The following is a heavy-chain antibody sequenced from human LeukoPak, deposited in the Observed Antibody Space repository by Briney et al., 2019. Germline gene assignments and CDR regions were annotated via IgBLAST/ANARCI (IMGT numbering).Heavy chain of an antibody. CDR2: IRSKGDNHAT. V-gene: IGHV3-73*01. CDR1: GFTFSGSA. J-gene: IGHJ4*02. CDR3: TRPTVATNS. D-gene: IGHD4-17*01. Sequence: PGGSLRLSCEAYGFTFSGSAIHWVRQASGKGLEWIGRIRSKGDNHATAYAASVEGRFTISRNDSTNTAYLQMNRLTTDDTGMYYCTRPTVATNSWGQGTLVTVSS.